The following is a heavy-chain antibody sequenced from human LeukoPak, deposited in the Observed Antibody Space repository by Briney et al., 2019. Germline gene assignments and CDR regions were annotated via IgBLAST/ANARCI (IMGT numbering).Heavy chain of an antibody. D-gene: IGHD4-17*01. Sequence: ASVKVSCKASGYTFTGYYMHWVRQAPGQGLEWMGWINPNSGVTNYAQNFQGRVTMTRDTSISTAFVELTSLRPDDTAVYYCATGGDYRDAFDMWGQGTMVTVSS. CDR3: ATGGDYRDAFDM. J-gene: IGHJ3*02. CDR2: INPNSGVT. V-gene: IGHV1-2*02. CDR1: GYTFTGYY.